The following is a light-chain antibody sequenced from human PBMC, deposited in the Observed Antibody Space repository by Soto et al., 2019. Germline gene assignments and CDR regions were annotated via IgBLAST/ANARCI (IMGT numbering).Light chain of an antibody. J-gene: IGLJ1*01. CDR2: EVT. CDR3: SAYAGSNTFV. V-gene: IGLV2-8*01. Sequence: QSALAQPPSASGSPGQSVTIPCTGTSSDVGDNYVSWYQQHLGKAPKLIIYEVTLRPSGVPDRFSGSKSGNTASLTVSGFQADDEADYYCSAYAGSNTFVFGTGTKLTVL. CDR1: SSDVGDNY.